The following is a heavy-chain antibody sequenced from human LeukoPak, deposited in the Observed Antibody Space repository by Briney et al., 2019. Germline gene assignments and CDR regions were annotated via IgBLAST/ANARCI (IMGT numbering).Heavy chain of an antibody. D-gene: IGHD2-2*03. J-gene: IGHJ3*02. CDR3: ARGRPGYCSSTSCRRYAFDI. Sequence: PSETLSLTCAVYGGSFSGCYWSWIRQPPGKGLEWIGEINHSGSTNYNPSLKSRVTISVDTSKNQFSLKLSSVTAADTAVYYCARGRPGYCSSTSCRRYAFDIWGQGTMVTVSS. CDR1: GGSFSGCY. CDR2: INHSGST. V-gene: IGHV4-34*01.